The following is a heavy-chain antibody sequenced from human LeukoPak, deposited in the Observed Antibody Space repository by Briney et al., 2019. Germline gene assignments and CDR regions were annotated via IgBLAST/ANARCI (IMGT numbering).Heavy chain of an antibody. V-gene: IGHV4-59*01. Sequence: SETLSLTCTVSGGPISSYYWSWIRQPPGKGLEWIGYIYYSGSTNYNPSLKSRVTISVDTSKNQFSPKLSSVTAADTAVYYCASHYYYDSSGYYLDYWGQGTLVTVSS. CDR3: ASHYYYDSSGYYLDY. J-gene: IGHJ4*02. D-gene: IGHD3-22*01. CDR1: GGPISSYY. CDR2: IYYSGST.